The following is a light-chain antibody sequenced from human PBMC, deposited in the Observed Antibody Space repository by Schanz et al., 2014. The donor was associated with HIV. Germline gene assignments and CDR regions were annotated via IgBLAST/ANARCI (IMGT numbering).Light chain of an antibody. CDR2: KDS. J-gene: IGLJ2*01. CDR1: VLSKQY. Sequence: SYELTQSPSVSVSPGQTARITCSGDVLSKQYAYWYQQKPGQAPVLVIYKDSERPSGIPERFSGSSSGTTVTLTISGVQAEDEADFYCQSADSSGTYVVFGGGTKLTVL. CDR3: QSADSSGTYVV. V-gene: IGLV3-25*03.